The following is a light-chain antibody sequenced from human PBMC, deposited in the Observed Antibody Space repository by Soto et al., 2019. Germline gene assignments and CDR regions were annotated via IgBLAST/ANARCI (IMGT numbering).Light chain of an antibody. CDR2: GAS. Sequence: GERVTITGRASRWIISYLAWCQQKPGTAPKLLIYGASPLQSGVPSRFGGSGSGTDFTLPVSRLQPEDFATYDFQQRFLYPPSFGPGT. J-gene: IGKJ3*01. CDR3: QQRFLYPPS. V-gene: IGKV1-9*01. CDR1: RWIISY.